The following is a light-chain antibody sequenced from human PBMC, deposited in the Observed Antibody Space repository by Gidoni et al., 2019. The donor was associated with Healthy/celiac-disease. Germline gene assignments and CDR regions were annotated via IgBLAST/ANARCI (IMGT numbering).Light chain of an antibody. CDR3: QTWGTGIRV. J-gene: IGLJ3*02. V-gene: IGLV4-69*01. Sequence: QLVLTQSPSASASLGASVKLTCTLSSGHSSYAIAWHQQQPEKGPRYWMKLNSDGSHSKGDGIPDRFSGSSSGAERYLTISSLQSEDEADYYCQTWGTGIRVFGGGTKLTV. CDR2: LNSDGSH. CDR1: SGHSSYA.